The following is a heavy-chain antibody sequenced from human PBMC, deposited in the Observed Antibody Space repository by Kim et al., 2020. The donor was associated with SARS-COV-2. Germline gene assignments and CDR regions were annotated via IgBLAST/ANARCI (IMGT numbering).Heavy chain of an antibody. J-gene: IGHJ6*02. CDR3: ERDSVNWNYGMDV. V-gene: IGHV1-2*04. D-gene: IGHD1-1*01. Sequence: NYAKKCQGWVTMTRDTSISTAYMELSRLRSDDTAVYYCERDSVNWNYGMDVWGQGTTVTVSS.